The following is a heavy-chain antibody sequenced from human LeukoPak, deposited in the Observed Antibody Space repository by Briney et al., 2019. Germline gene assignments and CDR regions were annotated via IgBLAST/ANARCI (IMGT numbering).Heavy chain of an antibody. J-gene: IGHJ4*02. Sequence: GGSLRLSCAASGFTFSTYALSWVHQAPGKGLEWVSSIRGSDGSTYYADSVKGRFAISRDNSKNTLYLQMNSLRAEDTAVYYCAKDVHGDYGGLDYWGQGTLITVSS. D-gene: IGHD4-23*01. CDR2: IRGSDGST. CDR3: AKDVHGDYGGLDY. V-gene: IGHV3-23*01. CDR1: GFTFSTYA.